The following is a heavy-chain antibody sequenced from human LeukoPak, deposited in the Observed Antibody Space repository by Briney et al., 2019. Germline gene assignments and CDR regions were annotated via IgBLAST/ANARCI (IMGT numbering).Heavy chain of an antibody. J-gene: IGHJ5*02. V-gene: IGHV3-23*01. CDR2: ISGSGGST. D-gene: IGHD3-10*01. CDR1: GFTFSIYA. Sequence: GGSLRLSCAASGFTFSIYAMSWVRQAPRKGLEWVSAISGSGGSTYYADSVKGRFTISRDNSKNTLYLQMNSLRAEDTAVYYCAKGVWFGEDLKFDPWGQGTLVTVSS. CDR3: AKGVWFGEDLKFDP.